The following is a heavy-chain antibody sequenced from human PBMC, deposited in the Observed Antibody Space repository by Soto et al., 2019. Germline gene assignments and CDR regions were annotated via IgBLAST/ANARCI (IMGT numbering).Heavy chain of an antibody. CDR1: EFPFSHAW. J-gene: IGHJ3*02. CDR3: AKPQEWELGAFDI. D-gene: IGHD1-26*01. CDR2: ISGSGGST. Sequence: GSLRLSCAASEFPFSHAWMHWVRQAPGKGLEWVSAISGSGGSTYYADSVKGRFTISRDNSKNTLYLQMNSLRAEDTAVYYCAKPQEWELGAFDIWGQGTMVTVSS. V-gene: IGHV3-23*01.